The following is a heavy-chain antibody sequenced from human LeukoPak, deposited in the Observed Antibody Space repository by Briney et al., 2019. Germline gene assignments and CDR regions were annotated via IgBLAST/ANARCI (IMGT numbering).Heavy chain of an antibody. V-gene: IGHV4-39*01. J-gene: IGHJ5*02. CDR1: GGSISSGDYY. CDR3: ARQNYDFWSGPPALFDP. D-gene: IGHD3-3*01. Sequence: SETLSLTCTVSGGSISSGDYYWGWIRQPPGKGLEWIGSIYYSGSTYYNPSLKSRVTISVDTSKNQFSLKLSSVTAADTAVYYCARQNYDFWSGPPALFDPWGQGTLVTVSS. CDR2: IYYSGST.